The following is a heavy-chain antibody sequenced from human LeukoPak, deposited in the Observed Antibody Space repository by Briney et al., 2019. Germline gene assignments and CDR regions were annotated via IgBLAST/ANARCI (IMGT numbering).Heavy chain of an antibody. CDR1: GDSFSAHF. CDR2: IDHGGTT. J-gene: IGHJ3*02. Sequence: SETLSLTCGVSGDSFSAHFWNCIRQPPGKGLEWIGEIDHGGTTDYNPSLKSRVTMSIDTSKNQFSLNLTSVTAADTAVYYCVRRGKRLRFFDWVDSFDIWSQGTLVTVSS. CDR3: VRRGKRLRFFDWVDSFDI. V-gene: IGHV4-34*01. D-gene: IGHD3-9*01.